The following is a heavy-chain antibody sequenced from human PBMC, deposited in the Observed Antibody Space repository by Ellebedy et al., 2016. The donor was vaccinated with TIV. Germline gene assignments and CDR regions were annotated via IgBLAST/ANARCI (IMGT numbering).Heavy chain of an antibody. J-gene: IGHJ4*02. CDR3: ARDWKYGSGSYMVINYFDY. Sequence: GESLKISCAASGFTFSSYEMNWVRQAPGKGLEWVSYISSSGSTIYYADSVKGRFTISRDNAKNSLYLQMNSLRAEDTAVYYCARDWKYGSGSYMVINYFDYWGQGTMVTVSS. V-gene: IGHV3-48*03. CDR2: ISSSGSTI. CDR1: GFTFSSYE. D-gene: IGHD3-10*01.